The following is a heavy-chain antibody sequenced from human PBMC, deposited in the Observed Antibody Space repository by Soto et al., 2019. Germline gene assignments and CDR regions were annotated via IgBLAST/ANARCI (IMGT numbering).Heavy chain of an antibody. J-gene: IGHJ4*02. D-gene: IGHD3-10*01. Sequence: EVQLLESGGGLVQPGGSLRLSCAASGFTYSSYAMSWVRQAPGKGLEWVSAISGSGGSTYYADSVKGRFTISRDNSKNTLYLQMNSLRAEDTAVYYCAQGARYYYGSGSYVGYWGQGTLVTVSS. CDR2: ISGSGGST. CDR1: GFTYSSYA. V-gene: IGHV3-23*01. CDR3: AQGARYYYGSGSYVGY.